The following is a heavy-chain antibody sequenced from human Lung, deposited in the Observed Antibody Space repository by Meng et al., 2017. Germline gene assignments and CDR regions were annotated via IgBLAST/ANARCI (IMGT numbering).Heavy chain of an antibody. CDR1: GYTFPDYW. Sequence: QVELVESGAEVKKPGASVKASCKASGYTFPDYWLHWVRRAPGQGLEWMGRINPKSGDTHYAQRIQGKVTMTGDTSISTAYMELSGLRSDDTAMYYCARDEEISAAGKLFGDYWGQGTLVTASS. D-gene: IGHD6-13*01. V-gene: IGHV1-2*06. J-gene: IGHJ4*02. CDR3: ARDEEISAAGKLFGDY. CDR2: INPKSGDT.